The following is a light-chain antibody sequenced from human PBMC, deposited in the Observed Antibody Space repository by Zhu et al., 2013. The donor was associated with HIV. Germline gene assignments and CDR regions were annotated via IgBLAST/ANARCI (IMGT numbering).Light chain of an antibody. CDR1: RTIDDTF. CDR3: QQRSNWPPIT. J-gene: IGKJ5*01. Sequence: ETFLTQSPVTLSLSPGERATLSCRASRTIDDTFLAWYQQRPGQPPRLLIYGTSQRATGIPDRFSGSGSGPDFTLTISRLEPEDFAVYYCQQRSNWPPITFGQGTRLEIK. CDR2: GTS. V-gene: IGKV3D-20*02.